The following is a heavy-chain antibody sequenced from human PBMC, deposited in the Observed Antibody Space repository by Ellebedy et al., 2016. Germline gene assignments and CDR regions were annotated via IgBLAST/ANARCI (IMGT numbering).Heavy chain of an antibody. CDR2: VFHTGTT. J-gene: IGHJ3*01. D-gene: IGHD1-1*01. CDR3: AKWNDAWNAFDV. Sequence: SETLSLTCNVSGGSVSSDYWNWIRRPPGKGLEWIGYVFHTGTTSYNPSLRGRVSMSVDTSKSQISLRLMSVTTADTAVYYCAKWNDAWNAFDVWGLGTVVTVSS. CDR1: GGSVSSDY. V-gene: IGHV4-59*02.